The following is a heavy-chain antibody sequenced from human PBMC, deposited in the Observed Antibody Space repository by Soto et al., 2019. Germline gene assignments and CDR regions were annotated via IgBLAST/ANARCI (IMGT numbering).Heavy chain of an antibody. J-gene: IGHJ4*02. V-gene: IGHV4-59*01. CDR1: GVSISGYY. CDR3: ARGYGDYVLDY. CDR2: IYYSGST. D-gene: IGHD4-17*01. Sequence: QVQLQESGPGLVKPSETLSLTCTVSGVSISGYYWSWIRQPPGKGLEWIGYIYYSGSTNYNPSLKRRVTISVDTSKNQFSLKLSSVTAADTAVYYCARGYGDYVLDYWGQGTLVTVSS.